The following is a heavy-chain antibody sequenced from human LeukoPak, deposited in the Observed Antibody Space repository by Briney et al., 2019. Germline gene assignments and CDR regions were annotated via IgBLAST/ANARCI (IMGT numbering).Heavy chain of an antibody. CDR1: GYTFTGYY. J-gene: IGHJ5*02. Sequence: GASVKVSCKASGYTFTGYYMHWVRQAPGQGLEWMGWINPNSGGTNYAQKFQGRVTMTRDTSISTAYMELSRLRSDDTAVYYCARDKIPRVSHNWFDPWGQGTLVTVSS. V-gene: IGHV1-2*02. CDR2: INPNSGGT. CDR3: ARDKIPRVSHNWFDP.